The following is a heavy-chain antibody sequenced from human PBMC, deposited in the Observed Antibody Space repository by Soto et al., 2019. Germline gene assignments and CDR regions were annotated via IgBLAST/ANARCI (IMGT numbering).Heavy chain of an antibody. CDR2: IKSKTDGGTT. CDR3: TTDRPMVRARGMGG. V-gene: IGHV3-15*01. CDR1: GFTFRNAW. J-gene: IGHJ6*02. Sequence: PRLSCAASGFTFRNAWMSWVRQAPRKGLEWVGRIKSKTDGGTTDYAAPVKGRFTISRDDSKNTLYLQMNSLKTEDTAVYYCTTDRPMVRARGMGGCGQGPTVTVCS. D-gene: IGHD3-10*01.